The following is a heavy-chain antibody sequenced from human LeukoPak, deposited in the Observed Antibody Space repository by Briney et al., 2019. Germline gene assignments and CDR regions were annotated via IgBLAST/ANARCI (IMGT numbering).Heavy chain of an antibody. J-gene: IGHJ4*02. Sequence: ASVNVSCKASVYTFTRYYMHWVRQAPGQGLEWMGMINAGGGDTTYAPEPQGRVTMTRDRSTRRVYMELSSLRPENTAVYYCARENGGEDYGGQGTLVTVSS. CDR2: INAGGGDT. CDR3: ARENGGEDY. CDR1: VYTFTRYY. D-gene: IGHD2-21*01. V-gene: IGHV1-46*01.